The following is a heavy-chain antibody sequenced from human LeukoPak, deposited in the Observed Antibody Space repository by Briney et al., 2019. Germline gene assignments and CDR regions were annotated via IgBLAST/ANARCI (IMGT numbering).Heavy chain of an antibody. CDR3: ASTESAAGNFDY. CDR2: IYYSGST. D-gene: IGHD6-13*01. Sequence: SETLSLTCTVSGGSICSYYWSWIRQPPGKGLEWIAYIYYSGSTNYNPSLKTRVTISVNPSKNQFSLKLSSVTAADTAVYYCASTESAAGNFDYWGQGTLVTVSS. CDR1: GGSICSYY. V-gene: IGHV4-59*01. J-gene: IGHJ4*02.